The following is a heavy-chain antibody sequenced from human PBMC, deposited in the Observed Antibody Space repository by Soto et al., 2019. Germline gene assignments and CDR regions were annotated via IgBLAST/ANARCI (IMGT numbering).Heavy chain of an antibody. Sequence: QVQLVQSGAEVKKPGASVKVSCKTSGYTFTNYDINWVRQATGQGLEWMGWMNPNSGNTGSTQKFQGRITMTRDTSIGTAYMELTSLRSEDTAVYYCARVWWTIDYWCQGPLVTVSS. V-gene: IGHV1-8*01. CDR1: GYTFTNYD. J-gene: IGHJ4*02. CDR2: MNPNSGNT. CDR3: ARVWWTIDY. D-gene: IGHD3-16*01.